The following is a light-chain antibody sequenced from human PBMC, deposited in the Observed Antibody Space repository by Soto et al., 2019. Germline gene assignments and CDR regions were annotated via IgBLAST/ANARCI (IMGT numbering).Light chain of an antibody. CDR2: DVT. Sequence: QSALTQPPSASGSPGQSVTISCTGTSSDVGGYNFVSWYQQHPGKAHKLMIYDVTKRPSVVPDPFSGSKSGNTASLTVSGLQAEDEADYYCSSYAGNHIVFGTGTKLTVL. J-gene: IGLJ1*01. CDR1: SSDVGGYNF. V-gene: IGLV2-8*01. CDR3: SSYAGNHIV.